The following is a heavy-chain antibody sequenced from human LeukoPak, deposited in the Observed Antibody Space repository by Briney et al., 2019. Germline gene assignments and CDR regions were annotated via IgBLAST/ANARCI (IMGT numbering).Heavy chain of an antibody. CDR1: GFTFDDYA. CDR2: ISWNSGSI. V-gene: IGHV3-9*01. Sequence: GGSLRLSCAASGFTFDDYAMHWVRQAPGKGLEWVSGISWNSGSIGYADSVKGRFTISRDNAKNSLYLQMNSLRAEDTALYYCAKDINPITVAGRHWGQGTLVTVSS. D-gene: IGHD6-19*01. CDR3: AKDINPITVAGRH. J-gene: IGHJ4*02.